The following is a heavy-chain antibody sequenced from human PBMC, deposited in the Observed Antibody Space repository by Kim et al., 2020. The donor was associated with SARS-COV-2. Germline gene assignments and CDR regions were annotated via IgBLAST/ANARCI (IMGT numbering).Heavy chain of an antibody. CDR1: GYSISSGYY. CDR3: ARDRGYYYDSSGNFDY. Sequence: SETLSLTCTVSGYSISSGYYWGWIRQPPGKGLEWIGSIYHSGSTYYNPSLKSRVTISVDTSKNQFSLKLSSVTAADTAVYYCARDRGYYYDSSGNFDYWG. D-gene: IGHD3-22*01. J-gene: IGHJ4*01. CDR2: IYHSGST. V-gene: IGHV4-38-2*02.